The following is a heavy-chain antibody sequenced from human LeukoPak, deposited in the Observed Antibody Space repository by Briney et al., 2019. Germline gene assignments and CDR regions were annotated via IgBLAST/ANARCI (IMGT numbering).Heavy chain of an antibody. J-gene: IGHJ4*02. CDR1: GFTFSSYS. CDR3: AKDLWAAYCSSTSCYTHFDY. CDR2: ISSSSSTI. Sequence: GGSLRLSCAASGFTFSSYSMNWVRQAPGKGLEWVSYISSSSSTIYYADSVKGRFTISRDNAKNSLYLQMNSLRAEDTAVYYCAKDLWAAYCSSTSCYTHFDYWGQGTLVTVSS. D-gene: IGHD2-2*02. V-gene: IGHV3-48*04.